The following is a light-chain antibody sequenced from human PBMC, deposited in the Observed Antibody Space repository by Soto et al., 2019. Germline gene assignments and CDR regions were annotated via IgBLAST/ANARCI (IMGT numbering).Light chain of an antibody. V-gene: IGKV3-15*01. J-gene: IGKJ5*01. CDR3: QQYNNWPPIT. CDR2: DAS. Sequence: EIVMTQSPATLSVSPGGRATLSCRASQSVKSNLAWYQQKPGQAPRLLIYDASTRATGIPARFSGSGSGTEFTLTISSLQSEDFAVYYCQQYNNWPPITLGQGTRLEIK. CDR1: QSVKSN.